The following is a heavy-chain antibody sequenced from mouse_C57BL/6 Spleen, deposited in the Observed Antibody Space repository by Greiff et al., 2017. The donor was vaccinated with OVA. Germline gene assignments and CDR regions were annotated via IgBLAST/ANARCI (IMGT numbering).Heavy chain of an antibody. D-gene: IGHD1-1*01. CDR3: TRVTTVVAPFDY. J-gene: IGHJ2*01. CDR2: IDPENGDT. Sequence: VQLQQSGAELVRPGASVKLSCTASGFNIKDDYMHWVKQRPEQGLEWIGWIDPENGDTEYASKFQGKATITADTSSNTAYLQLSSLTSEDPAVYYCTRVTTVVAPFDYWGQGTTLTVSS. V-gene: IGHV14-4*01. CDR1: GFNIKDDY.